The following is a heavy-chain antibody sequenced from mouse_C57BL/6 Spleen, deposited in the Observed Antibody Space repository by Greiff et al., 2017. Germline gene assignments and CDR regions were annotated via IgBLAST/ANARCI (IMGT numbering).Heavy chain of an antibody. J-gene: IGHJ2*01. Sequence: QVQLQQPGAELVKPGASVKLSCKASGYTFTSYWMQWVKQRPGQGLEWIGEIDPSDSYTNYNQKFKGKATLTVDTSSSTAYMQLSSLTSEGSAVYYCARVGLRRGRSDYWGESTTLSVSS. CDR1: GYTFTSYW. D-gene: IGHD2-4*01. CDR3: ARVGLRRGRSDY. V-gene: IGHV1-50*01. CDR2: IDPSDSYT.